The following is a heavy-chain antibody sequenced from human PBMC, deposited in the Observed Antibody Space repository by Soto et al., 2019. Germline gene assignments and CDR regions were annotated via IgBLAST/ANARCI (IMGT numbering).Heavy chain of an antibody. CDR3: AKDNADYYGSSGYYGAFDI. CDR2: ISWNSGSI. Sequence: GGSLRLSCAASGFTFDDYAMHWVRQAPGKGLEWVSGISWNSGSIGYADSVKGRFTVSRDNAKNSLYLQMNSLRAEDTALYYCAKDNADYYGSSGYYGAFDIWGQGTMVTVSS. CDR1: GFTFDDYA. D-gene: IGHD3-22*01. J-gene: IGHJ3*02. V-gene: IGHV3-9*01.